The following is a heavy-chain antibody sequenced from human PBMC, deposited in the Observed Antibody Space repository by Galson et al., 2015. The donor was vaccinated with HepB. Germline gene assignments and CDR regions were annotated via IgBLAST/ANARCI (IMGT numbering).Heavy chain of an antibody. D-gene: IGHD3-10*01. Sequence: SVKVSCKASGYTFTSYGISWVRQAPGQGLEWMGWISAYNGNTNYAQKLQGRVTMTTDTSTSTAYMELRSLRSDDTAVYYCARGPGGFGESLDEFYYYYYGMDVWGQGTTVTVSS. V-gene: IGHV1-18*01. CDR3: ARGPGGFGESLDEFYYYYYGMDV. CDR1: GYTFTSYG. CDR2: ISAYNGNT. J-gene: IGHJ6*02.